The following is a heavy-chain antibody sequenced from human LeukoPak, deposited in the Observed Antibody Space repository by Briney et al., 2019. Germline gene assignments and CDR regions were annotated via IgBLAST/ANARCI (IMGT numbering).Heavy chain of an antibody. CDR2: ISSSGSTK. Sequence: PGGSLRLSCVASGFTFSNYEMNWVRQAPGKGLEWVSYISSSGSTKHYTDSVKGRFTISRDNAKNSLYLQMNSLRAEDTAVYYCAKDKIRGYSYGYPSGVLDYWGQGTLVTVSS. CDR3: AKDKIRGYSYGYPSGVLDY. V-gene: IGHV3-48*03. CDR1: GFTFSNYE. D-gene: IGHD5-18*01. J-gene: IGHJ4*02.